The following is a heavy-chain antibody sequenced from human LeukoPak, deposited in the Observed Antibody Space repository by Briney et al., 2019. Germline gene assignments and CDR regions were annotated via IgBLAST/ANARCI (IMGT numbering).Heavy chain of an antibody. CDR3: ARDPTYIVVVPAAIHYYYYMDV. Sequence: GASVKVSCKASGCTFTSYYMHWVRQAPGQGLEWMGIINPSGGSTSYAQKFQGRVTMTRDASTSTVYMELSSLRSEDTAVYYCARDPTYIVVVPAAIHYYYYMDVWGKGTTVTVSS. V-gene: IGHV1-46*01. J-gene: IGHJ6*03. CDR1: GCTFTSYY. CDR2: INPSGGST. D-gene: IGHD2-2*01.